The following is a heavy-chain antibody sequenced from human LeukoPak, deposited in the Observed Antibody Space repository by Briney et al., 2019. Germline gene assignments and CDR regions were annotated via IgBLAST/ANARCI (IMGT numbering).Heavy chain of an antibody. Sequence: SGTLSLTCAVSGGSISSSNWWSWVRQPPGKGLEWIGEIYHSGSTNYNPSLKSRVTISVDKSKNQFSLKLSSVTAADTAVYYRARDRRYYDSSGYYYLFDYWGQGTLVTVSS. CDR3: ARDRRYYDSSGYYYLFDY. J-gene: IGHJ4*02. CDR2: IYHSGST. V-gene: IGHV4-4*02. D-gene: IGHD3-22*01. CDR1: GGSISSSNW.